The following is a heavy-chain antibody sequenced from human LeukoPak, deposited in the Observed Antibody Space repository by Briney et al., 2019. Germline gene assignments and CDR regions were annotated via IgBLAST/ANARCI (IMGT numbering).Heavy chain of an antibody. D-gene: IGHD3-3*01. CDR2: ISGSGGST. Sequence: AGGSLRLSCAASGFTFSSYAMSWVRQAPGEGLEWVSAISGSGGSTYYADSVKGRFTISRDNSKNTLYLQMNSLRAEDTAVYYCAKMGLYYDFWSGYQFDYWGQGTLVTVSS. CDR1: GFTFSSYA. CDR3: AKMGLYYDFWSGYQFDY. J-gene: IGHJ4*02. V-gene: IGHV3-23*01.